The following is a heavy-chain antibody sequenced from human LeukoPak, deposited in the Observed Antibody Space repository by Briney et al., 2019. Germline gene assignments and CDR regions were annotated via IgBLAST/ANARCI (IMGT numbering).Heavy chain of an antibody. J-gene: IGHJ3*02. Sequence: GESLRLSCAASGFTFSSYSMNWVRQAPGKGLEWVSSISSSSSYIYYADSVKGRFTISRDNAKNSLYLQMNSLRAEDTAVYYCAREGPGDAFDIWGQGTMVTVSS. V-gene: IGHV3-21*01. CDR1: GFTFSSYS. CDR3: AREGPGDAFDI. D-gene: IGHD3-10*01. CDR2: ISSSSSYI.